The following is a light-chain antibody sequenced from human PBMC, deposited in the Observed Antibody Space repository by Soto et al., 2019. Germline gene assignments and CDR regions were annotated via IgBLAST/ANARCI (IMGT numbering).Light chain of an antibody. V-gene: IGKV3D-20*02. CDR1: QSVSSSY. CDR3: QQRSNWLT. J-gene: IGKJ4*01. CDR2: GAS. Sequence: EILLTQSPCTLALSPGERATLSCRAGQSVSSSYLAWYQQKPGQAPSLLIYGASSRATGIPDTLSGSGSGTDFTLTISRPDPEDFAVYYCQQRSNWLTFGGGTKVDIK.